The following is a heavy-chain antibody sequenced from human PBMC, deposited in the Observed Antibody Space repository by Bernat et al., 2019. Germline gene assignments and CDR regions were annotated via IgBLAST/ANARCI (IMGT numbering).Heavy chain of an antibody. CDR3: ARDLGLMGYFDY. D-gene: IGHD3-16*01. J-gene: IGHJ4*02. Sequence: QVQLMESGGGVVQPGRSLRLSCSASGFTFSSYAMHWVRQAPGKGLEWVAVISYDGSNKYYADSVKGRFTISRDNSKNTLYLQMNSLRAEDTAVYYCARDLGLMGYFDYWGQGTLVTVSS. CDR2: ISYDGSNK. V-gene: IGHV3-30-3*01. CDR1: GFTFSSYA.